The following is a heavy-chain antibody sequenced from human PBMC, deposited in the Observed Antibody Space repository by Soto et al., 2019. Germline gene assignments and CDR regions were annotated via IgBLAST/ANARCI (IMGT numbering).Heavy chain of an antibody. CDR2: INAGNGNT. Sequence: AXVKGSCKASGYTFNSYAMHWVRQAPGQRLEWIGWINAGNGNTKYSQKFQGRVTITRDTSASTAYMELSSLRSEDTAVYYCARERAKNYGDFDYWGQGTLVTVSS. CDR1: GYTFNSYA. D-gene: IGHD4-17*01. CDR3: ARERAKNYGDFDY. V-gene: IGHV1-3*01. J-gene: IGHJ4*02.